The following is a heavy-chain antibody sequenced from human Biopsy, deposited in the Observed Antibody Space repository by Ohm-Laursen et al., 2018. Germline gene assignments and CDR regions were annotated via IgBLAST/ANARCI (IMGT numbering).Heavy chain of an antibody. D-gene: IGHD1-1*01. CDR3: AAATTLYYYYYTMDV. V-gene: IGHV1-58*01. Sequence: SVWLSCKASRFTFSSCAVQWVRQARGQRLGWIGWIVVCSGHTDYAQKFQERVTITRDMSTSTAYMELTRLRSEDAAVYYYAAATTLYYYYYTMDVWDQGTTITVSS. J-gene: IGHJ6*02. CDR1: RFTFSSCA. CDR2: IVVCSGHT.